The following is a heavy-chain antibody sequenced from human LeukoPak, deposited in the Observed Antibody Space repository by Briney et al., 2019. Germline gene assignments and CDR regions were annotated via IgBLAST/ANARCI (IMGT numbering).Heavy chain of an antibody. CDR2: ISSSGSTI. CDR1: GFTFSSYE. D-gene: IGHD1-20*01. J-gene: IGHJ4*02. CDR3: ARGYYNWNDFLDY. V-gene: IGHV3-48*03. Sequence: PGGSLRPSCAASGFTFSSYEMNWVRQAPGKGLEWVSYISSSGSTIYYADSVKGRFTISRDNAKNSLYLQMNSLRAEDTAVYYRARGYYNWNDFLDYWGQGTLVTVSS.